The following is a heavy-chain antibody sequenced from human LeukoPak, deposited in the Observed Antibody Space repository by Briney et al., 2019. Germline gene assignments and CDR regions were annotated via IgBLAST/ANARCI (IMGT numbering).Heavy chain of an antibody. D-gene: IGHD2-8*01. V-gene: IGHV4-34*01. CDR1: GFTFSSYW. CDR3: ARGKTNLV. Sequence: ESLKISCVASGFTFSSYWMSWVRQAPGKGLEWIGEINHSGSTNYNPSLKSRVTISVDTSKNQFSLKLSSVTAADTAVYYCARGKTNLVWGQGTLVTVSS. J-gene: IGHJ1*01. CDR2: INHSGST.